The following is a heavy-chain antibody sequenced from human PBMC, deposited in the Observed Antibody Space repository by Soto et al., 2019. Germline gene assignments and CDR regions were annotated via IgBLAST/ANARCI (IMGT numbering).Heavy chain of an antibody. J-gene: IGHJ5*02. D-gene: IGHD3-9*01. CDR1: GFTFSSYA. CDR3: AKDSRITIFPHNWFDP. V-gene: IGHV3-23*01. Sequence: GGSLRLSCAASGFTFSSYAMSWVRQAPGKGLEWVSAISGSGGSTYYADSVKGRFTISRDNSKNTLYLQMNSLRAEDTAVYYCAKDSRITIFPHNWFDPWGQGTLVTVSS. CDR2: ISGSGGST.